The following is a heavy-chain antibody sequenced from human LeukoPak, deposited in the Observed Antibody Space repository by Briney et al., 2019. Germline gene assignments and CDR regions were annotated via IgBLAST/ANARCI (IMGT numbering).Heavy chain of an antibody. J-gene: IGHJ3*02. CDR3: AKDSVVVVTEIDAFDI. Sequence: ASVKVSCKASGGTFSSYAISWVRQAPGQGLEWMGGIIPIFGTANYAQKFQGRVTITADESTSTAYMELSSLRAEDTAVYYCAKDSVVVVTEIDAFDIWGQGTMVTVSS. D-gene: IGHD2-21*02. CDR2: IIPIFGTA. CDR1: GGTFSSYA. V-gene: IGHV1-69*13.